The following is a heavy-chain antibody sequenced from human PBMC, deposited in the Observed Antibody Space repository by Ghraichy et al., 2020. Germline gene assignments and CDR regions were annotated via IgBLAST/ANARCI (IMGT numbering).Heavy chain of an antibody. J-gene: IGHJ3*02. CDR1: GFTFSSYW. Sequence: LSLTCAASGFTFSSYWMSWVRQAPGKGLEWVANIKRDGSEKYYVDSVKGRFTVSRDNAKNSLYLQMNSLRAEDTTVYYCARDHKSMGGLIWGQGTMVTVSS. CDR2: IKRDGSEK. V-gene: IGHV3-7*01. CDR3: ARDHKSMGGLI. D-gene: IGHD2/OR15-2a*01.